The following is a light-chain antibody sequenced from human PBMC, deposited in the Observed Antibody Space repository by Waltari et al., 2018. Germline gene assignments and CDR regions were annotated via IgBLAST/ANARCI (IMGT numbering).Light chain of an antibody. CDR3: QQCYSSPYT. CDR1: SVLSSSNNKNY. J-gene: IGKJ2*01. CDR2: WAS. V-gene: IGKV4-1*01. Sequence: SVLSSSNNKNYSGWYQQKPGQPPKLLISWASTRESGVPDRFSGSGSGTDFTLTISSLQAEDVAVYYCQQCYSSPYTFGQGTKLEIK.